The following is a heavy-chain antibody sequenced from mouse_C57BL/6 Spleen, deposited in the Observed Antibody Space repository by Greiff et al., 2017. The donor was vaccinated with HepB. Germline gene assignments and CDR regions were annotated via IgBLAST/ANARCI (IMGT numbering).Heavy chain of an antibody. CDR3: ARGALYFDV. CDR2: ISYDGSN. J-gene: IGHJ1*03. V-gene: IGHV3-6*01. Sequence: EVQVVESGPGLVKPSQSLSLTCSVTGYSITSGYYWNWIRQFPGNTLEWMGYISYDGSNNYNPSLKNRISITRDTSKNQFFLKLNSVTTEDTATYYCARGALYFDVWGTGTTVTVSS. CDR1: GYSITSGYY.